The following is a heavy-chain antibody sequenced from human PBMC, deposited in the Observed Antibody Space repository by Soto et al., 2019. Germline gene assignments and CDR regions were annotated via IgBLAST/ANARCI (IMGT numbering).Heavy chain of an antibody. Sequence: TGGSLRLSCVASGFTFSNYNMNWVRQAPGKGLEWVSVIYSGGSTYYADSVKGRFTISRDNSKNTLYLQMNSLRAEDTAVYYCARERVITMVRGVIIDGYFDYWGQGTLVTVSS. V-gene: IGHV3-66*01. J-gene: IGHJ4*02. CDR1: GFTFSNYN. D-gene: IGHD3-10*01. CDR3: ARERVITMVRGVIIDGYFDY. CDR2: IYSGGST.